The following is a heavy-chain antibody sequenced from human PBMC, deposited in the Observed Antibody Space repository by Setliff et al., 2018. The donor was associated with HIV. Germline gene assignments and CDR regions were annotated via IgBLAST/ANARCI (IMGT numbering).Heavy chain of an antibody. Sequence: PGGSLRLSCAVSGFTFRSYEMSWVRQAPGKGLEWISYINSRGDSDHYADSVKGRFTISRDNAKSSLSLQMHNLRAEDTATYYCARNWDFYNSGGLVFDYWGQGTLVTVSS. CDR1: GFTFRSYE. J-gene: IGHJ4*02. D-gene: IGHD3-10*01. V-gene: IGHV3-48*03. CDR3: ARNWDFYNSGGLVFDY. CDR2: INSRGDSD.